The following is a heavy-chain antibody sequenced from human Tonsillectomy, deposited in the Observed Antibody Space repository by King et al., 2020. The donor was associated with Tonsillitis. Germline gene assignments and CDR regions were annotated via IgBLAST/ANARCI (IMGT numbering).Heavy chain of an antibody. V-gene: IGHV3-15*01. CDR3: LTDVVSMVRGILIESWVNDR. CDR1: GFTFSNAW. D-gene: IGHD3-10*01. J-gene: IGHJ4*02. CDR2: IKSKTDGGTT. Sequence: VQLVESGGGLVKPGGSLRLSCAASGFTFSNAWMSWVRQAPGKGLEWVGRIKSKTDGGTTDYAAPVKGRFTISRDDSKTTLYLQMNSLKTEDTAVYYCLTDVVSMVRGILIESWVNDRGGQGTRVTVSS.